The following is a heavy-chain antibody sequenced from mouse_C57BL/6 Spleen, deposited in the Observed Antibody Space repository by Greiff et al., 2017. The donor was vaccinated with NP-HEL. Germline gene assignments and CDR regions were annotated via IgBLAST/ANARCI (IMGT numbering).Heavy chain of an antibody. V-gene: IGHV3-6*01. J-gene: IGHJ3*01. D-gene: IGHD1-1*01. CDR1: GYSITSGYY. Sequence: EVKLVESGPGLVKPSQSLSLTCSVTGYSITSGYYWNWIRQFPGNKLEWMGYISYDGSNNYNPSLKNRISITRDTSKNQFFLKLNSVTTEDTATYYCARGGPTVRFAYWGQGTLVTVSA. CDR3: ARGGPTVRFAY. CDR2: ISYDGSN.